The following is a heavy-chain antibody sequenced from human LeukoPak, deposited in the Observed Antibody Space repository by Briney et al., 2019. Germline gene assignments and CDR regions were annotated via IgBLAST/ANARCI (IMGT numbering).Heavy chain of an antibody. D-gene: IGHD4-17*01. Sequence: SVKVSCKASGGTFSSYAISWVRQAPGQGLEWMGGIIPIFGTANYAQKFQGRVTITTDESTSTAYMELSSLRSEDTAVYYCASRVTYYGDYGTGLTDAFDIWGQGTMVTVSS. J-gene: IGHJ3*02. V-gene: IGHV1-69*05. CDR1: GGTFSSYA. CDR2: IIPIFGTA. CDR3: ASRVTYYGDYGTGLTDAFDI.